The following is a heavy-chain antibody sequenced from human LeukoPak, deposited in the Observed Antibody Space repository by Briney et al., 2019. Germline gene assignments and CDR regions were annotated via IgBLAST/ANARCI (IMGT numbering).Heavy chain of an antibody. CDR3: ATDFGEAMVRGVITPGAFDY. D-gene: IGHD3-10*01. Sequence: GASVKVSCKVSGYTLTELSMHWVRQVPGKGLEWMGGFDPEDGETIYAQKFQGRVTMTEDTSTDTAYMELSSLRSEDTAVYYCATDFGEAMVRGVITPGAFDYWGQGTLVTVSS. CDR1: GYTLTELS. J-gene: IGHJ4*02. CDR2: FDPEDGET. V-gene: IGHV1-24*01.